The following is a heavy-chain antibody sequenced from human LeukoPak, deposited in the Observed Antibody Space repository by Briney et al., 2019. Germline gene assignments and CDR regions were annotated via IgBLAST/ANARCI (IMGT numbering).Heavy chain of an antibody. CDR2: IIPILGIA. V-gene: IGHV1-69*04. J-gene: IGHJ4*02. CDR1: GGTFSSYA. Sequence: SVTLSCKASGGTFSSYAISWVRQAPGQGLEWMGRIIPILGIANYAQKFQGRVTITADKSTSTAYMELSSLRSEDTAVYYCARDLDAAQFDYWGQGTLVSASS. CDR3: ARDLDAAQFDY. D-gene: IGHD6-13*01.